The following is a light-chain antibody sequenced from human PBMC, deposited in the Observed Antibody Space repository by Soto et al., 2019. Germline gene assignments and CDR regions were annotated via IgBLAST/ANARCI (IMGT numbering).Light chain of an antibody. Sequence: IVLTQSPATLSLSPGERATLSCRASQSIGLAIAWYQHKPGQAPRLLIFDASQRATGIPARFRGSGSGTDFTLSISSLEPEDFAVYYCQQRTDRTTWKFGQGTKV. CDR2: DAS. CDR1: QSIGLA. V-gene: IGKV3-11*01. J-gene: IGKJ1*01. CDR3: QQRTDRTTWK.